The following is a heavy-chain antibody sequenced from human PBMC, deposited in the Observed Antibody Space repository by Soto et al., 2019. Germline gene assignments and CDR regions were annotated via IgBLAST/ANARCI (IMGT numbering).Heavy chain of an antibody. J-gene: IGHJ6*02. CDR3: VLLWFGELLAAYYYGMDV. CDR2: ISAYNGNT. CDR1: GYTFTSYG. Sequence: QVQLVQSGAEVKKPGASVKVSCKASGYTFTSYGISWVRQAPGQGLEWMGWISAYNGNTNYAQKLQGRVTMTTDTSTSTAYMELRSLRSDDTAVYYCVLLWFGELLAAYYYGMDVWGQGTTVTVSS. V-gene: IGHV1-18*01. D-gene: IGHD3-10*01.